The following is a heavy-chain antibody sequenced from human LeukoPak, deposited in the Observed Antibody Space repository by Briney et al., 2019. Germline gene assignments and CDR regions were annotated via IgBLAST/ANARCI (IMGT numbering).Heavy chain of an antibody. Sequence: ASVKVSCKASGYTFTSYGISWVRQAPGQGLECMGWISAYNGNTNYAQKLQGRVTMTTDTSTSTAYMELRSLRSDDTAVYYCAREPSLSYYDSSGYRKSHYFDYWGQGTLVTVSS. CDR2: ISAYNGNT. CDR1: GYTFTSYG. D-gene: IGHD3-22*01. J-gene: IGHJ4*02. CDR3: AREPSLSYYDSSGYRKSHYFDY. V-gene: IGHV1-18*01.